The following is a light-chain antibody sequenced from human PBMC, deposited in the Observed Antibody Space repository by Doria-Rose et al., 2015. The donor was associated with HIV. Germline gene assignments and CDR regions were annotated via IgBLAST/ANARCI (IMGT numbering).Light chain of an antibody. CDR3: QQKYSAPPWT. Sequence: TQSPSSLSASIGDSVTITCRASQTVSTYLNWFQQEPGKAPELLIYAASRLQSGVPSRFSGSGSGRDLTLTISSLQPGDFATYYCQQKYSAPPWTFGQGTKVEMK. V-gene: IGKV1-39*01. CDR1: QTVSTY. J-gene: IGKJ1*01. CDR2: AAS.